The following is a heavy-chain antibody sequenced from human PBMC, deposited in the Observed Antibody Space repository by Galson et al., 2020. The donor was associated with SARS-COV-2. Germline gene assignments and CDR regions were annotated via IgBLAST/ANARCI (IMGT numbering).Heavy chain of an antibody. CDR1: GGSISSGDYY. Sequence: SETLSLTCTVSGGSISSGDYYWSWIRQRPGKGLEWIGYLYYSGTTYYNPSLKSRVTISVDTSKNQFSLKLNSVTAADTAVYYCAKYSSTSFDPWGQGTLVTVSS. CDR3: AKYSSTSFDP. D-gene: IGHD6-13*01. V-gene: IGHV4-31*03. CDR2: LYYSGTT. J-gene: IGHJ5*02.